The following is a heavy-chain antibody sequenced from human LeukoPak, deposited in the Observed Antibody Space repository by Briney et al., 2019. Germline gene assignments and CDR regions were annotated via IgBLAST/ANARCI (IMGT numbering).Heavy chain of an antibody. CDR3: AREDSSGWFFDY. V-gene: IGHV4-59*06. Sequence: PSETLSLTCTVSGGSISGYFWNWIRQHPGKGLEWIGYIYYSGSTYYNPSLKSRVTISVDTSKNQFSLKLSSVTAADTAVYYCAREDSSGWFFDYWGQGTLVTVSS. J-gene: IGHJ4*02. CDR2: IYYSGST. CDR1: GGSISGYF. D-gene: IGHD6-19*01.